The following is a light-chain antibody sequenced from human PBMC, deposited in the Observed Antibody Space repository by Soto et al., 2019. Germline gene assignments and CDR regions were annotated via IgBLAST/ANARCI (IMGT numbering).Light chain of an antibody. J-gene: IGKJ1*01. Sequence: EIVLTQSPDSLSLSSGERATLSCRASQSGYNGYLAWYQQRPGQPPRLLIYGIFTRADGIPDRFSGSGSGTDFTPTITRLEPEDSAVYYCQHYGHPQWTFGQGTKVEI. V-gene: IGKV3-20*01. CDR2: GIF. CDR3: QHYGHPQWT. CDR1: QSGYNGY.